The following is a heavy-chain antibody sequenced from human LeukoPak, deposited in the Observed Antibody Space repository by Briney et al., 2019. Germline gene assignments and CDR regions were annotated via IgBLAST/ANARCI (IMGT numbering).Heavy chain of an antibody. CDR3: AGADAYYYYGMDV. V-gene: IGHV4-34*01. CDR1: GGSFSGYH. Sequence: SETLSLTCAVYGGSFSGYHWSWIRQPPGKGLEWIGEINHSGSTNYNPSLKSRVTISVDTSKNQFSLKLSSVTAADTAVYYCAGADAYYYYGMDVWGQGTTVTVSS. CDR2: INHSGST. J-gene: IGHJ6*02.